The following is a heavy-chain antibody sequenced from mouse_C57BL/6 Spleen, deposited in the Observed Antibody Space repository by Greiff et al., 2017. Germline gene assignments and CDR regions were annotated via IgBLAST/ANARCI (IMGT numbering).Heavy chain of an antibody. D-gene: IGHD1-1*01. V-gene: IGHV3-6*01. CDR1: GYSITSGYY. J-gene: IGHJ4*01. CDR3: ARRGLPRGHYYAMDY. Sequence: EVQLVESGPGLVKPSQSLSLTCSVTGYSITSGYYWNWIRQFPGNQLEWMCYLRYDGSTNYNPSLKNRISITRDTSKNQCFLKLHSVTTEDTATEYCARRGLPRGHYYAMDYWGQGTSVTVSS. CDR2: LRYDGST.